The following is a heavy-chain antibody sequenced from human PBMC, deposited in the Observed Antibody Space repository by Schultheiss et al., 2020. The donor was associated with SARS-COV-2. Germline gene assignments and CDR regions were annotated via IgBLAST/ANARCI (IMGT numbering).Heavy chain of an antibody. CDR3: AREYSSSSFDY. V-gene: IGHV4-4*08. Sequence: SQTLSLTCTVSGGSISSYYWSWIRQPPGKGLEWIGYIYYSGSTYYNPSLKSRVTISVDTSKNQFSLKLSSVTAADTAVYYCAREYSSSSFDYWGQGTLVTVS. D-gene: IGHD6-6*01. J-gene: IGHJ4*02. CDR2: IYYSGST. CDR1: GGSISSYY.